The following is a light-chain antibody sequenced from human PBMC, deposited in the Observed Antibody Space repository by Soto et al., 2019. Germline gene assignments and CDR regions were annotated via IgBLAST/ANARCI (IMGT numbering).Light chain of an antibody. CDR2: EVS. J-gene: IGLJ2*01. CDR3: SSYTSSSTLKV. V-gene: IGLV2-14*01. Sequence: ALTQPASVSGSPGQSITISCTGTSSDVGGYNYVSWYQQHPGKAPKLMIYEVSNRPSGVSNRFSGSKSGNTASLTISGLQAEDEADYYCSSYTSSSTLKVFGGGTKLTVL. CDR1: SSDVGGYNY.